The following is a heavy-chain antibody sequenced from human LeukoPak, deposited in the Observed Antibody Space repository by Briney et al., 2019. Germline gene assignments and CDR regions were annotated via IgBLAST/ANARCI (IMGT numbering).Heavy chain of an antibody. J-gene: IGHJ3*02. Sequence: PGGSLRLSCAASGFTFSSYGMSWVRQAPGKGLVWVSRIYSEGSRTTYADSVRGRFTISGDNAKNTLYLQMNSLRADDTAVYYCARSGRGGAFDIWGQGTMVTVSS. D-gene: IGHD1-26*01. CDR1: GFTFSSYG. CDR2: IYSEGSRT. CDR3: ARSGRGGAFDI. V-gene: IGHV3-74*01.